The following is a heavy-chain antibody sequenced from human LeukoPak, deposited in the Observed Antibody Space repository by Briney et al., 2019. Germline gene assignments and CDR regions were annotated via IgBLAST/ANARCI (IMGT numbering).Heavy chain of an antibody. V-gene: IGHV4-59*01. CDR3: ARDIGGRYSWYYFDY. Sequence: SETLSLTCTVSGGSISSYYWSWIRQPPGKGLEWIGYMYYSGSTNYNPSLKSRVTMSADTSKNHFSLKMSSVTAADTAVYYCARDIGGRYSWYYFDYWGRGTLVTVSS. J-gene: IGHJ4*02. D-gene: IGHD2-8*01. CDR2: MYYSGST. CDR1: GGSISSYY.